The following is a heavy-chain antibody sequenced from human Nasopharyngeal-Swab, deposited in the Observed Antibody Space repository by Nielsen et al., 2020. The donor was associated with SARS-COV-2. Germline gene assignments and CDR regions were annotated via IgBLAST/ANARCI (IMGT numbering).Heavy chain of an antibody. J-gene: IGHJ6*02. CDR1: GGSISSYY. V-gene: IGHV4-59*12. D-gene: IGHD2-2*02. CDR2: IYYSGST. Sequence: SATLSLTCTVSGGSISSYYWSWIRQTPGKGLEWIGYIYYSGSTNYNPSLKSRVTISVDTSKNQFSLKLSSVTAADTAVYYCARGRGIVVVPAAIPPTGGMDVWGQGTTVTVSS. CDR3: ARGRGIVVVPAAIPPTGGMDV.